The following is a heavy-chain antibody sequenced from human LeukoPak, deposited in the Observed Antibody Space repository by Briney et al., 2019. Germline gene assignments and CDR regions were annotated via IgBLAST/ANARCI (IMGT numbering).Heavy chain of an antibody. CDR2: IYYSGST. J-gene: IGHJ4*02. CDR1: GGSISSYY. CDR3: ARVGYSYGFPDY. V-gene: IGHV4-59*01. D-gene: IGHD5-18*01. Sequence: PSETLSLTCTVSGGSISSYYWSWIRQPPGKGLEWIGYIYYSGSTNYNPSLKSRVTISVDTSKNQFSLKLSSVTAADTAVYYCARVGYSYGFPDYWGQGTLVTVSS.